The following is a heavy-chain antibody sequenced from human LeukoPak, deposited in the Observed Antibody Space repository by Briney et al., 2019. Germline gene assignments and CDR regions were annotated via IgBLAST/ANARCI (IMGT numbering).Heavy chain of an antibody. CDR2: IYHSGST. CDR1: GGSISSGGYS. V-gene: IGHV4-30-2*01. J-gene: IGHJ1*01. D-gene: IGHD3-10*01. Sequence: SQTLSPTCAVSGGSISSGGYSWSWIRQPPGKGLEWIGYIYHSGSTYYNPSLKSRVTISVDRSKNQFSLKLSSVTAADTAVYYCARASMVGVRGVITFGYFQHWGQGTLVTVSS. CDR3: ARASMVGVRGVITFGYFQH.